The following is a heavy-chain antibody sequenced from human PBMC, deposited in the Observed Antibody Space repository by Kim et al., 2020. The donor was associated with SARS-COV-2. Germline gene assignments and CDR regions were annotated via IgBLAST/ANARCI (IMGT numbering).Heavy chain of an antibody. Sequence: STSLKTRLTISKDTSKNQVVLTMTNMDPVDTATYYCARLTAVAGLAPFDYWGQGTLVTVSS. J-gene: IGHJ4*02. CDR3: ARLTAVAGLAPFDY. D-gene: IGHD6-19*01. V-gene: IGHV2-70*01.